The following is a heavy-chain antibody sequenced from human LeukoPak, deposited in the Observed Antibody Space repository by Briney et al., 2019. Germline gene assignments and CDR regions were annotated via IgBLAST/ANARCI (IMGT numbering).Heavy chain of an antibody. D-gene: IGHD2-2*01. V-gene: IGHV3-30*01. CDR1: GFTFSSYA. CDR2: ISYDRSNK. J-gene: IGHJ5*02. CDR3: ARDGAIVVVPAANNWFDP. Sequence: GRSLRLSCAASGFTFSSYAMHWVRQAPGKGLEWVAVISYDRSNKYYADSVKGRFTISRDNSKNTLYLQMNSLRAEDTAVYYCARDGAIVVVPAANNWFDPWGQGTLVTVSS.